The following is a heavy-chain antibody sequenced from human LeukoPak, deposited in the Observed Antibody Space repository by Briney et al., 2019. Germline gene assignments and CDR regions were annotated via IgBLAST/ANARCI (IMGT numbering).Heavy chain of an antibody. Sequence: GKSLRLSCAASGFSFRNYEMNWVRQAPGKGLEWVSYISSSGKTIYYADSVKGRFTISRDKAENSLYLQMNSLRAEDTAIYYCARDQWLAYYYHGMDVWGQGTTVTVSS. CDR2: ISSSGKTI. J-gene: IGHJ6*02. V-gene: IGHV3-48*03. CDR3: ARDQWLAYYYHGMDV. D-gene: IGHD6-19*01. CDR1: GFSFRNYE.